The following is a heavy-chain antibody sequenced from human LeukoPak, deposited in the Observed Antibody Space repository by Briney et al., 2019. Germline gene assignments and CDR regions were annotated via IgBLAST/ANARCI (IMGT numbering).Heavy chain of an antibody. J-gene: IGHJ4*02. Sequence: ASVKVSCKASGYTFTSYGITWVRQAPGQGLEWMAWISAYNGNTDYAQNLRGRVTMTTDTSTSTAYMELRSLRSDDTAVYYCESWSGYPTAFDYWGQGTLVTVSS. D-gene: IGHD3-3*01. V-gene: IGHV1-18*01. CDR2: ISAYNGNT. CDR1: GYTFTSYG. CDR3: ESWSGYPTAFDY.